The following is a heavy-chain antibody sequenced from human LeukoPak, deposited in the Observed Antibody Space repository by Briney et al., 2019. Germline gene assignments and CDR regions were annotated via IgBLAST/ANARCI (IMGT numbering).Heavy chain of an antibody. D-gene: IGHD3/OR15-3a*01. J-gene: IGHJ4*02. Sequence: PSETLSLTCAVYGGSFSGYYWSWVRQPPGKGLEWIGEINHSGSTNYNPSLTSRGTISVDTSKKQCSRTRRAVAAADTAVYYCATQTGSGLFILPGGQGTLVTVSS. CDR3: ATQTGSGLFILP. CDR1: GGSFSGYY. V-gene: IGHV4-34*01. CDR2: INHSGST.